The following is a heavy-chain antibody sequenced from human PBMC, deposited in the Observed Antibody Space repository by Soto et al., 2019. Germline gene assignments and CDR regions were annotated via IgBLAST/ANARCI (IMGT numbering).Heavy chain of an antibody. CDR2: IYNIGST. D-gene: IGHD1-26*01. Sequence: SETLSLTCTVFCGSSSSYYWSRIRQPPGKGLEWIGYIYNIGSTNYNPSLRSRVTMSVDKSKNQFSLKLSSVTAADTAVYYCARGAPLIVGATSFESWGQGTLVTVSP. J-gene: IGHJ4*02. CDR1: CGSSSSYY. V-gene: IGHV4-59*12. CDR3: ARGAPLIVGATSFES.